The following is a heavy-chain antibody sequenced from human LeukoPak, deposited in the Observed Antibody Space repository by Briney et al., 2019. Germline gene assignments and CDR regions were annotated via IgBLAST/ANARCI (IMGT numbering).Heavy chain of an antibody. CDR1: GFTFSSYA. D-gene: IGHD3-3*01. J-gene: IGHJ4*02. CDR2: ISGSGGST. CDR3: AKVPATDYDFWSGYYLFDY. Sequence: PGGSLRLSCAASGFTFSSYAMSWVRQAPGKGLEWVSAISGSGGSTYYADSVKGRFTISRDNYKNTLYLQMNSLRAEDTAVYYCAKVPATDYDFWSGYYLFDYWGQGTLVTVSS. V-gene: IGHV3-23*01.